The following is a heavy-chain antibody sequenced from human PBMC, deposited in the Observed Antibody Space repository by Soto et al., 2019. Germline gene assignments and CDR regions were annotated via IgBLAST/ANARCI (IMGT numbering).Heavy chain of an antibody. J-gene: IGHJ4*02. CDR2: INHSGST. V-gene: IGHV4-34*01. CDR1: GGSFSGYY. Sequence: QVQLQQWGAGLLKPSETLSLTCAVYGGSFSGYYWTWIRQPPGTGLEWIGEINHSGSTNYNPSLTSRVTISVETSKNQFSLKLNSVTAADTAVYYCAKDKITGLFDYWGQGTLVTVSS. D-gene: IGHD2-8*02. CDR3: AKDKITGLFDY.